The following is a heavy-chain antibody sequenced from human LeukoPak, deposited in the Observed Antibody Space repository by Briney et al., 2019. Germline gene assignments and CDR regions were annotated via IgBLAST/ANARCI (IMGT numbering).Heavy chain of an antibody. CDR3: AREAKNYYYYMDV. CDR1: GYTSTGYY. CDR2: INPNSGGT. J-gene: IGHJ6*03. D-gene: IGHD4/OR15-4a*01. Sequence: ASVKVSCKASGYTSTGYYMHWVRQAPGQGLEWMGWINPNSGGTNYAQKFQGRVTMTRGTSISTAYMELSRLRSDDTAVYYCAREAKNYYYYMDVWGKGTTVTVSS. V-gene: IGHV1-2*02.